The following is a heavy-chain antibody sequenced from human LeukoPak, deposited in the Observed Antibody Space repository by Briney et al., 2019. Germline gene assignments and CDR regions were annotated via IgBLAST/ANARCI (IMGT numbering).Heavy chain of an antibody. D-gene: IGHD6-13*01. CDR2: MNPNSGNT. Sequence: ASVKVSCKASGYTFTSYDINWVRQATGQGLEWKGWMNPNSGNTGYAQKFQGRVTMTRNTSISTAYMELSSLRSEDTAVYYCARRMGRRQQLEKFLHYYYYMDVWGKGTTVTVSS. J-gene: IGHJ6*03. V-gene: IGHV1-8*01. CDR1: GYTFTSYD. CDR3: ARRMGRRQQLEKFLHYYYYMDV.